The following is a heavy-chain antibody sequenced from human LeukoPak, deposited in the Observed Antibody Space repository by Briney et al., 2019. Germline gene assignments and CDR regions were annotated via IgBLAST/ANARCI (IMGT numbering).Heavy chain of an antibody. CDR1: GFTFSNYA. V-gene: IGHV3-23*01. CDR3: AGLRLGN. Sequence: GGSLRLSCEASGFTFSNYAMSWVRQTPARGLEWVSSLRGDGDTFYADSVKGRFTLSRDNSKNTLYLQMNSLRAEDTAVYYCAGLRLGNWGQGTLVTVSS. J-gene: IGHJ4*02. D-gene: IGHD3-10*01. CDR2: LRGDGDT.